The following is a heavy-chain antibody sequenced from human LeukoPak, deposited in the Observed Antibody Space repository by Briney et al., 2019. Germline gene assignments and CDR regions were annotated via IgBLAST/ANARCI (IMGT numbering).Heavy chain of an antibody. V-gene: IGHV3-7*03. CDR2: INHNGNVN. CDR1: GFTFSSYW. Sequence: PGGSLRLSCAASGFTFSSYWMNWARQARGKGLEWVASINHNGNVNYYVDSVKGRFTISRDNAKNSLYLQMSNLRAEDTAVYFCARGGRLDVWGQAATVTVSS. D-gene: IGHD3-16*01. J-gene: IGHJ6*02. CDR3: ARGGRLDV.